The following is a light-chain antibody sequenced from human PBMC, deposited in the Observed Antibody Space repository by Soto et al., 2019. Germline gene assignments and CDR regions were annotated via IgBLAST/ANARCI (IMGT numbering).Light chain of an antibody. J-gene: IGLJ1*01. CDR3: SSYAGSNNFV. CDR2: EVS. V-gene: IGLV2-8*01. CDR1: SSDVGGCNY. Sequence: QSVLTQPPSASGSPGQSVTISCTGTSSDVGGCNYVSWYQQHPGKAPKLMIYEVSKRPSGVPDRFSGSKSGNTASLTVSGLQAEDEADYYCSSYAGSNNFVFGTGTKVT.